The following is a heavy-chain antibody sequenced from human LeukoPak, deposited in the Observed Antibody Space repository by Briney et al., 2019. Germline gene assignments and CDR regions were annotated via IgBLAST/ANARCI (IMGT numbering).Heavy chain of an antibody. V-gene: IGHV3-9*03. CDR1: GFTFDDYA. CDR3: AKVRKAGTYYDAFDI. J-gene: IGHJ3*02. D-gene: IGHD1-7*01. CDR2: ISWNSGSI. Sequence: GGSLRLSCAASGFTFDDYAMHWVRQAPGKGLEWVSGISWNSGSIGYADSVKGRFTISRDNAKNSLYLQMNSLRAEDMALYYCAKVRKAGTYYDAFDIWGQGTMVTVSS.